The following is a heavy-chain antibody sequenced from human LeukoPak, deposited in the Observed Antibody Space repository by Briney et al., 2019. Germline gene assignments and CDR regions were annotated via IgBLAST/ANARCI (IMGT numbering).Heavy chain of an antibody. D-gene: IGHD1-7*01. Sequence: GGSLRLSCAASGFTFSSYAMSWVRQAPGKGLEWVSAISGSGGTTYYADSVKGRFTLSRDRSKNTLYLQMNSLRAEDTAVYYCARVGNSHYYMDVWGKGTTVTVSS. J-gene: IGHJ6*03. CDR3: ARVGNSHYYMDV. CDR1: GFTFSSYA. V-gene: IGHV3-23*01. CDR2: ISGSGGTT.